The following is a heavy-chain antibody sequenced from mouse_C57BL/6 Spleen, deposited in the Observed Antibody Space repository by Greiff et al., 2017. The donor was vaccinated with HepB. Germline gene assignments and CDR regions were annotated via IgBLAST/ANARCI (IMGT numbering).Heavy chain of an antibody. CDR1: GFTFSSYG. Sequence: EVQRVESGGDLVKPGGSLKLSCAASGFTFSSYGMSWVRQTPDKRLEWVATISSGGSYTYYPDSVKGRFTISRDNAKNTLYLQMSSLKSEDTAMYYCATYYYDYVYAMDYWGQGTSVTVSS. V-gene: IGHV5-6*01. CDR3: ATYYYDYVYAMDY. CDR2: ISSGGSYT. D-gene: IGHD2-4*01. J-gene: IGHJ4*01.